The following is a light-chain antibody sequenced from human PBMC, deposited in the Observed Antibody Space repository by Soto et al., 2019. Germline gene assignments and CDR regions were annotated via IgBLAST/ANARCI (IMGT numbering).Light chain of an antibody. V-gene: IGKV1-6*01. CDR2: AAS. CDR3: LLDFRYFWA. CDR1: QAIRTA. J-gene: IGKJ1*01. Sequence: AIQLTQSPSSLSASVGDRVTITCRASQAIRTALGWYQQRPGKVPKLLIYAASTLQSGVPSRFSGSGSGTDFTLTISSLQPEDFETYYCLLDFRYFWAFGKGTKVEIK.